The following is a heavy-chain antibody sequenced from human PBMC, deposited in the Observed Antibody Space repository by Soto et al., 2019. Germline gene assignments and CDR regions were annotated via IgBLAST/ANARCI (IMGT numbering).Heavy chain of an antibody. V-gene: IGHV1-24*01. J-gene: IGHJ3*01. Sequence: ASVKVSCKVSGYTLTDLSMHWVRQAPGKGLEWMGGFDPEDGETIYAQKFQGRVTMTEDTSTDTAYMELSSLRSEDTAVYYCATSIFMPSPASKWGQGTMVTVSS. CDR2: FDPEDGET. D-gene: IGHD2-2*01. CDR1: GYTLTDLS. CDR3: ATSIFMPSPASK.